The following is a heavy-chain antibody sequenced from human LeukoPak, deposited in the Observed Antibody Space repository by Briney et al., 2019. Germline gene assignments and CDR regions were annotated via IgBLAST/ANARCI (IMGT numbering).Heavy chain of an antibody. V-gene: IGHV3-23*01. Sequence: GGSLRLSCAASGFTFSSYAMSWVRQAPGKGLEWVSAISGSGGSTYYADSVKGRFTISRDNSKNTLYLQMNSLRAEDTAVYYCAKDRWYGYSGYDQGVDFDYWGQGTLVTVSS. CDR1: GFTFSSYA. J-gene: IGHJ4*02. CDR2: ISGSGGST. CDR3: AKDRWYGYSGYDQGVDFDY. D-gene: IGHD5-12*01.